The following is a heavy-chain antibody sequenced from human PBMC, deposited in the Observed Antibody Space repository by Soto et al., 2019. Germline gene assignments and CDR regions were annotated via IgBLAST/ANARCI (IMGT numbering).Heavy chain of an antibody. D-gene: IGHD1-1*01. CDR3: ASYWNAPHWFDP. CDR1: GVSISSSIYH. V-gene: IGHV4-39*01. J-gene: IGHJ5*02. CDR2: IYYTGST. Sequence: SDTLSLTCTVSGVSISSSIYHWGWIRQPPGKGLEWIGSIYYTGSTYYNPSLKSRVTISQDTSKNQFSLKLSSVTAADTAVYYCASYWNAPHWFDPWGQGTLVTVS.